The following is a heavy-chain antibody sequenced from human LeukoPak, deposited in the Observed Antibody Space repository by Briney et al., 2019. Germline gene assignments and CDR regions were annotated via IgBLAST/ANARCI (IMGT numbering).Heavy chain of an antibody. D-gene: IGHD5-18*01. Sequence: PSETLSLTCTVSGGSISSGGYYWSWIRQHPGKGLEWIGYIYYSGSTYYNASLKSRVTISVDTSKNQFSLKLSSVTAADTAVYYCAREAMVMGNWFDPWGQGTLVTVSS. CDR2: IYYSGST. CDR3: AREAMVMGNWFDP. V-gene: IGHV4-31*03. J-gene: IGHJ5*02. CDR1: GGSISSGGYY.